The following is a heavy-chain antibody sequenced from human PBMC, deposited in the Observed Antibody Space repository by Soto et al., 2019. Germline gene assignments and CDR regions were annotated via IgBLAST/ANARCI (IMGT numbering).Heavy chain of an antibody. CDR3: PSHPGGGGY. CDR2: IYSGGYT. CDR1: GFTVSNNY. D-gene: IGHD3-10*01. V-gene: IGHV3-53*01. J-gene: IGHJ4*02. Sequence: EVQLVESGGGLIQPGGSLRLSCAVSGFTVSNNYMSWVRQAPGKGLEGVSVIYSGGYTAYGDSVKGRFTISRDNSKNTLYLQTNGRGADGPAGFYCPSHPGGGGYWGQGTLVTVSS.